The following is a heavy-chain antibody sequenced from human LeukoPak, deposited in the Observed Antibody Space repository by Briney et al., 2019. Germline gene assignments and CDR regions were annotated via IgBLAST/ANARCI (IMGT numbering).Heavy chain of an antibody. J-gene: IGHJ4*02. D-gene: IGHD2-15*01. CDR2: INHSGST. CDR1: GGPFSGYY. Sequence: PSETLSLTCAVYGGPFSGYYWSWIRQPPGKGLECIGEINHSGSTNYNPSLKSRVTIPVDTSKNQFSLKLSSVTAADTAAYYCARGAGCSGGSCYFDYWGQGTLVTVSS. CDR3: ARGAGCSGGSCYFDY. V-gene: IGHV4-34*01.